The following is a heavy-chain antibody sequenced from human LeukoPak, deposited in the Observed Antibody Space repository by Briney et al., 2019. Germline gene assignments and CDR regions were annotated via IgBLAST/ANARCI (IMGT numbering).Heavy chain of an antibody. CDR3: AREEDRSGD. D-gene: IGHD3-22*01. V-gene: IGHV4-39*07. J-gene: IGHJ4*02. CDR2: IYCRGNA. CDR1: GGSISSSNYY. Sequence: PSETLSLICTVSGGSISSSNYYWAWIRQPPGQGLEWIGSIYCRGNAYYNPSLKSRVTISVDTSKNQFSLSLSSVTAADTAVYYCAREEDRSGDWGQGTLVTVTS.